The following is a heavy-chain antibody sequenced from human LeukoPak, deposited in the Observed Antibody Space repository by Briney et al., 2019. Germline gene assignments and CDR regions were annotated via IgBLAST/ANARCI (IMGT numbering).Heavy chain of an antibody. D-gene: IGHD1-26*01. Sequence: GGSLRLSCAASGFTFINYNMNWVRQAPGKGLEWVSHINSDGSNTNNADSVEGRFTISRDNAKNTLYLQMNSLRAEDTAVYYCARGRYSGSYYIDYWGQGTLVTVSS. CDR3: ARGRYSGSYYIDY. J-gene: IGHJ4*02. CDR2: INSDGSNT. V-gene: IGHV3-74*01. CDR1: GFTFINYN.